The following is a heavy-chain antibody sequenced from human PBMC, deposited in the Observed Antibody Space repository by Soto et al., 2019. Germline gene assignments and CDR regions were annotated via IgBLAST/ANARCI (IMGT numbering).Heavy chain of an antibody. CDR3: ARSLATPATNIGY. V-gene: IGHV4-59*02. Sequence: PSETLSFPCSVSGGSVSISYWSWVRQPPGKGLEWIGYIYYTGTHDYNPSLRGRATISVSTSKKQFSLRLTSVAAADTAVYYCARSLATPATNIGYRGQGTLGTGSS. CDR1: GGSVSISY. CDR2: IYYTGTH. J-gene: IGHJ4*02.